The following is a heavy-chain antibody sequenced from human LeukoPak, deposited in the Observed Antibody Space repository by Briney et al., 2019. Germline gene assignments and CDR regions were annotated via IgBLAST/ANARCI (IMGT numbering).Heavy chain of an antibody. Sequence: SQTLSLTCTVSGDSISRRNYYWSWIRQSAGKGLEWIGYIYYSGSTNYNPSLKSRVTISVDTSKNQFSLKLSSVTAADTAVYYCARGTIWFGELFHFDYWGQGTLVTVSS. CDR1: GDSISRRNYY. J-gene: IGHJ4*02. CDR3: ARGTIWFGELFHFDY. V-gene: IGHV4-61*10. D-gene: IGHD3-10*01. CDR2: IYYSGST.